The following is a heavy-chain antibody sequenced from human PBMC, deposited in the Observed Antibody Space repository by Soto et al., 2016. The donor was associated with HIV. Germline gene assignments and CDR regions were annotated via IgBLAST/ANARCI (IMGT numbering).Heavy chain of an antibody. D-gene: IGHD4-4*01. CDR3: ARRRPTQYSSLSLNYFDP. CDR2: INDSGSS. J-gene: IGHJ5*02. Sequence: VQLQQWGAGLLKPSETLSLTCAVYGGSFSNYYWSWTRQPPGKGLEWIGEINDSGSSNSNPSLRSRVTMLVDTSKNQFSLKLSSVTAADTAVYYCARRRPTQYSSLSLNYFDPWGQEPWSPSPQ. V-gene: IGHV4-34*01. CDR1: GGSFSNYY.